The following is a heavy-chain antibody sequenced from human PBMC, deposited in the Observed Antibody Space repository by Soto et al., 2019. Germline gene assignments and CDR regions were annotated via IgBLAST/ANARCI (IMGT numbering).Heavy chain of an antibody. CDR3: ASSYGTSWYGDY. V-gene: IGHV1-69*01. CDR1: GGTFNNYP. J-gene: IGHJ4*02. D-gene: IGHD6-13*01. CDR2: IIPIIGTA. Sequence: QVLLVQSGAEVKKPGSSVKVSCKASGGTFNNYPVTWVRQGPGQGLEWMGGIIPIIGTANYAQKFQGRVTITADASTTTACLELTSLRSEDTAVYYCASSYGTSWYGDYWGQGALVTVSS.